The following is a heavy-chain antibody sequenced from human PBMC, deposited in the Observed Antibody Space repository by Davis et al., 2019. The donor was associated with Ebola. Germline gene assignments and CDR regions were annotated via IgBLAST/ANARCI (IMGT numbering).Heavy chain of an antibody. CDR2: IFPGDSDT. J-gene: IGHJ6*04. D-gene: IGHD1-26*01. Sequence: KVSCKASGYSFTSYWIVWVRQMPGKGLECMGIIFPGDSDTRYSPSFQGQVTISADKSITTAYLQWSSLKASDTAMYYCARQINSGSRPMGVWGKGTTVTVSS. CDR3: ARQINSGSRPMGV. V-gene: IGHV5-51*01. CDR1: GYSFTSYW.